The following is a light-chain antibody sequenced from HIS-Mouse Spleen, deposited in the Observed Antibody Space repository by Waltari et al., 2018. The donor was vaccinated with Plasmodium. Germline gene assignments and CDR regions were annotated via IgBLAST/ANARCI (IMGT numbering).Light chain of an antibody. CDR1: KLGDKY. CDR2: QDS. J-gene: IGLJ2*01. CDR3: QAWDSSTVV. V-gene: IGLV3-1*01. Sequence: SYELTQPPSVSVSPGQTASITCSGDKLGDKYACWSQQKPGQSPVLVIHQDSKRPSGIPERFSGSNSGNTATLTISGTQAMDEADYYCQAWDSSTVVFGGGTKLTVL.